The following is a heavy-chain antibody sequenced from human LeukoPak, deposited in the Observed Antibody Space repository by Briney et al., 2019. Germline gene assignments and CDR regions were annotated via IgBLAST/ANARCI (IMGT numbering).Heavy chain of an antibody. CDR3: ARQEVEMGTLIDC. D-gene: IGHD5-24*01. J-gene: IGHJ4*02. CDR1: GGSISSSNYY. V-gene: IGHV4-39*01. Sequence: SETLSLTCTVSGGSISSSNYYWGWIRQPPGRGLEWIGSIFYNGSTYYNPSLKSRVSISSDTSRSQFSVKLSSVTAADTAVYYCARQEVEMGTLIDCWGQGTLVTVSS. CDR2: IFYNGST.